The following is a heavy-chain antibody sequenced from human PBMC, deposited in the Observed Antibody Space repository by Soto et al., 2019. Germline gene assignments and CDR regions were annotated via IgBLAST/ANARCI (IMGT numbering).Heavy chain of an antibody. CDR1: GYRFTSYW. J-gene: IGHJ6*02. Sequence: GESLKISCKGSGYRFTSYWIRWVRQIPGKGLEWMWRIDPSASYTNYSPSFQGHVTISADKSISTAYLQWSSLKASDTAMYYCARHDGYYGMDVWGRATTVNVSS. D-gene: IGHD3-16*01. CDR3: ARHDGYYGMDV. V-gene: IGHV5-10-1*01. CDR2: IDPSASYT.